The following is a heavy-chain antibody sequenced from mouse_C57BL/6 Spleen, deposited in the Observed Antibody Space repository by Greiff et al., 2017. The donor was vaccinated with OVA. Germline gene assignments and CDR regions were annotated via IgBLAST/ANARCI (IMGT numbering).Heavy chain of an antibody. D-gene: IGHD1-1*01. J-gene: IGHJ1*03. CDR1: GFTFSSYA. Sequence: EVKLVESGGGLVKPGGSLKLSCAASGFTFSSYAMSWVRQTPEKRLEWVATISDGGSYTYYPDNVKGRFTISRDNAKNNLYLQMSHLKSEDTAMYYGARRGNYGSSDVGYFDVWGTGTTVTVSS. CDR2: ISDGGSYT. V-gene: IGHV5-4*03. CDR3: ARRGNYGSSDVGYFDV.